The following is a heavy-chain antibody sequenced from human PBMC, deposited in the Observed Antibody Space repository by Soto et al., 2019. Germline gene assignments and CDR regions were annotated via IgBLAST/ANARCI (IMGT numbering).Heavy chain of an antibody. Sequence: QVQLVQPGAAVEKPGSSVKVSCKASGGTTSSYTISWLRQAPGQGFQWMRNIVPMINKVDYAQKFQGRVTITADKSPTTVYMELGSLISEDTAVYFCALRTGNWNPLADWGQGTLVSVSS. J-gene: IGHJ4*02. CDR3: ALRTGNWNPLAD. V-gene: IGHV1-69*02. D-gene: IGHD1-1*01. CDR2: IVPMINKV. CDR1: GGTTSSYT.